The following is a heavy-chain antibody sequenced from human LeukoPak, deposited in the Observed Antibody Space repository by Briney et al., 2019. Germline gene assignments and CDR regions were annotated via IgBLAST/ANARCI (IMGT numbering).Heavy chain of an antibody. J-gene: IGHJ4*02. D-gene: IGHD4-23*01. CDR1: GFTFSSYA. Sequence: GGSLRLSCAASGFTFSSYAMSWVRQAPGKGLEWVSAISDSDGNTYYADSVKGRFTISRDNSKNTLYLQMNSLRAEDTAVYYCAKDSSLLGNGGYFDYWGQGTLVTVSS. V-gene: IGHV3-23*01. CDR3: AKDSSLLGNGGYFDY. CDR2: ISDSDGNT.